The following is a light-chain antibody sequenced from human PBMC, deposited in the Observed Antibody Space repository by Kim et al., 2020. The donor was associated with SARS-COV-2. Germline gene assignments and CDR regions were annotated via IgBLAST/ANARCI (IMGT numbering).Light chain of an antibody. V-gene: IGLV6-57*03. Sequence: KAVILPCPRRRGHIASHSVQWYQQRPGSAPTTVIYEDSQRPSGVPDLFSGSTDSSSNSASLTISGLKTEDEADYYCQSYDSSNHVIFGGGTQLTVL. CDR3: QSYDSSNHVI. CDR1: RGHIASHS. J-gene: IGLJ2*01. CDR2: EDS.